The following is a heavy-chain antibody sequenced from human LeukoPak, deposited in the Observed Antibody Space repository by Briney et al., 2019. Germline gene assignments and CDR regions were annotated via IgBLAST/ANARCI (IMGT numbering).Heavy chain of an antibody. CDR3: AREANGGSYFSNYFDY. V-gene: IGHV4-31*03. CDR2: IYYSGST. J-gene: IGHJ4*02. D-gene: IGHD1-26*01. Sequence: SETLSLTCTVSGGSISSGGYYWGWIRQHPGKGLEWIGYIYYSGSTYYNPSLKSRVTISVDTSKNQFSLKLSSVTAADTAVYYCAREANGGSYFSNYFDYWGQGTLVTVSS. CDR1: GGSISSGGYY.